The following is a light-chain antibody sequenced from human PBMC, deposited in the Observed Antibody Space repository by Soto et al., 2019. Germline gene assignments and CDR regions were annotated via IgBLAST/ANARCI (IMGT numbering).Light chain of an antibody. CDR2: GAS. V-gene: IGKV3-15*01. CDR1: QSVATN. CDR3: QQYNNWPWT. Sequence: EIVMTQSPATLSVSPVERATLSCRASQSVATNLAWYQQKPGQPPRLLIYGASTRATGIPARFSGSGSGTEFTLTISSLQSVDFAVYSCQQYNNWPWTFGQGTRLEIK. J-gene: IGKJ5*01.